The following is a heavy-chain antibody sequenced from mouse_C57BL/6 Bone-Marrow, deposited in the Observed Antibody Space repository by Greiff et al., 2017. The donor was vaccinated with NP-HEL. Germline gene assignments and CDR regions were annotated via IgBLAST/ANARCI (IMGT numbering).Heavy chain of an antibody. Sequence: VQLQQSGAELVRPGSSVKLSCKASGYTFTSCWMDWVKQRPGQGLEWIGNIYPSDSETHYNQKFKDKATLTVDKSSSTAYMQLSSLTSEDSAVYYCARYDGYFDYWGQGTTLTVSS. CDR1: GYTFTSCW. CDR3: ARYDGYFDY. CDR2: IYPSDSET. V-gene: IGHV1-61*01. J-gene: IGHJ2*01. D-gene: IGHD2-12*01.